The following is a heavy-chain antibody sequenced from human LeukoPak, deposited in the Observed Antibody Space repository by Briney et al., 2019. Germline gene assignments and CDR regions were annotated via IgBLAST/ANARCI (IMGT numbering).Heavy chain of an antibody. J-gene: IGHJ5*02. CDR2: VRSETEGGTT. CDR1: GFTFSNAW. D-gene: IGHD3-22*01. CDR3: TPLPYEAAPT. Sequence: GGSLRLSCAASGFTFSNAWMSWVRQAPGKGLEWVSRVRSETEGGTTDYAAPVQGRFTISRDDSKNTLYLQMNSLETDDTAVYYCTPLPYEAAPTWGQGPWSPSPQ. V-gene: IGHV3-15*01.